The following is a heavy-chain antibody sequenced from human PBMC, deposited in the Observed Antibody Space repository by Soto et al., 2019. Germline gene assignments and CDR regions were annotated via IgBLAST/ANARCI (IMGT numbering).Heavy chain of an antibody. J-gene: IGHJ4*03. D-gene: IGHD2-8*02. CDR3: ARDTGLAPTVWGY. CDR1: GDSIRGGGHY. Sequence: QVQLQESGPGLVKPSQTLSLTCSVSGDSIRGGGHYWNWLRQFPWKGLEWIGYVYHSGSTHYNPSLRGRLTISIDTSKNPFSLRLISVTAADTARYYCARDTGLAPTVWGYWGHGTQVTVSS. V-gene: IGHV4-31*03. CDR2: VYHSGST.